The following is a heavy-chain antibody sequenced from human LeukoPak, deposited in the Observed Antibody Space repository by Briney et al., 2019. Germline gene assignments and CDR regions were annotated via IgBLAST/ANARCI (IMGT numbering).Heavy chain of an antibody. D-gene: IGHD3-10*01. CDR3: AKGQGPYYYGSGSYATHYYYYGMDV. Sequence: GGSLRLSCAASGFTFSSYATSWVRQAPGKGLEWVSAISGSGGSTYYADSVKGRFTISRDNSKNTLYLQMNSLRAEDTAVYYCAKGQGPYYYGSGSYATHYYYYGMDVWGQGTTVTVSS. CDR2: ISGSGGST. V-gene: IGHV3-23*01. CDR1: GFTFSSYA. J-gene: IGHJ6*02.